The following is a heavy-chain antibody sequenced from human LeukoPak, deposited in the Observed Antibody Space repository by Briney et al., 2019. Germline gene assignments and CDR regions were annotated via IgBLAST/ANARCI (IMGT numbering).Heavy chain of an antibody. V-gene: IGHV4-31*03. CDR2: IYYSGST. J-gene: IGHJ6*02. CDR1: GGSISSGGYY. Sequence: PSETLSLTCTVSGGSISSGGYYWRWIRQHPGKGLEWIGYIYYSGSTYYNPSLKSRVTISVDTSKNQFSLKLSSVTAADTAVYYCARVLYYYYGMDVWGQGTTVTVSS. CDR3: ARVLYYYYGMDV.